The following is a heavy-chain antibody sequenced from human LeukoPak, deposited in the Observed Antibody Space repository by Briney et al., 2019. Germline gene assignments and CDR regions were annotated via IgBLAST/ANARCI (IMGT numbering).Heavy chain of an antibody. CDR2: IYYSGST. D-gene: IGHD2-15*01. J-gene: IGHJ4*02. CDR3: ARDKTLEVVNYFEY. V-gene: IGHV4-39*07. CDR1: GGSISSGSYY. Sequence: SETLSLTCTVSGGSISSGSYYWGWIRQPPGKGLEWVGSIYYSGSTYYNPSLKSRVTISLDTSKNQFSLKLSSVTAADTAVYYCARDKTLEVVNYFEYWGQGTLVTVSS.